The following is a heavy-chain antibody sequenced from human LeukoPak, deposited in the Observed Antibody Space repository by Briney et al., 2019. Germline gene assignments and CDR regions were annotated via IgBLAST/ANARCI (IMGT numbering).Heavy chain of an antibody. CDR2: INQDGNKK. Sequence: GGSLRLSCAASGFTFSSYWMSWVRQAPGMGLEWVANINQDGNKKYYVDSVRGRFTISRDNAKNSLYLQMNGLRAEDTAVYYCARDLIWDGDPDGRDFWGQGTLVSVFS. CDR3: ARDLIWDGDPDGRDF. CDR1: GFTFSSYW. J-gene: IGHJ4*02. D-gene: IGHD3-10*01. V-gene: IGHV3-7*01.